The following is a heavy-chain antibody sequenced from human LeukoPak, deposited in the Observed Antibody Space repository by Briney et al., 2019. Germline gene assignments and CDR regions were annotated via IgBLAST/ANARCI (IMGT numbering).Heavy chain of an antibody. CDR3: ARVGGSLAYYDMLRNDI. J-gene: IGHJ3*02. V-gene: IGHV4-59*01. CDR2: IYYSGST. D-gene: IGHD3-9*01. CDR1: GFTFSSYA. Sequence: GSLRLSCAASGFTFSSYAMSRIRQPPGKGLEWIGYIYYSGSTNYNPSLKSRVTISVDTSKNQFSLKLSSVTAADTAVYYCARVGGSLAYYDMLRNDIWGQGTMVTVSS.